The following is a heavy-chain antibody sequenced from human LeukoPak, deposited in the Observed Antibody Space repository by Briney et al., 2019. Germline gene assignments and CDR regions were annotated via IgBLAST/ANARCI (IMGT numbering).Heavy chain of an antibody. V-gene: IGHV4-4*02. CDR1: GGSISSSNW. D-gene: IGHD3-10*01. CDR3: ARDSGTKVVRGFFDY. Sequence: SGTLSLTCAVSGGSISSSNWWSWVRQPPGKGLEWIGEIYHSGSTNFNPSLKSRVTISVDKSKNQFSLKLSSVTAADTAVYYCARDSGTKVVRGFFDYWGQGTLVTVSS. J-gene: IGHJ4*02. CDR2: IYHSGST.